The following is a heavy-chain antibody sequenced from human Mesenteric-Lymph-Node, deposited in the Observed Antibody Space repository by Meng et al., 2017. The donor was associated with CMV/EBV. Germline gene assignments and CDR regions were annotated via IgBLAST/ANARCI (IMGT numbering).Heavy chain of an antibody. J-gene: IGHJ4*02. D-gene: IGHD6-13*01. V-gene: IGHV1-3*02. CDR1: GYTFTIYA. CDR3: ARERAAARDPTRY. CDR2: SNAGNGNT. Sequence: ASVKVSCKASGYTFTIYAMHWVRQAPGQRLVWMGWSNAGNGNTKYSQEFQGRVTITRDTSARTAYMELSSLRSEDVAVYYCARERAAARDPTRYWGQGTLVTVSS.